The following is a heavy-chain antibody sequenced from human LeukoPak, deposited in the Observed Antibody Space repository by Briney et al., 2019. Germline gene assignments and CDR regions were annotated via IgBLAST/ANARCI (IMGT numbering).Heavy chain of an antibody. Sequence: SVKVSCKASGGTFNTYAITWVRQAPGQGLEWLGGIVPMFDTTNYGQKFQGRLTITADPSTSTAYMELSRLRSDDTAVYYCARDRKKELLWFGESNNWFDPWGQGTLVTVSS. D-gene: IGHD3-10*01. V-gene: IGHV1-69*13. CDR1: GGTFNTYA. CDR3: ARDRKKELLWFGESNNWFDP. J-gene: IGHJ5*02. CDR2: IVPMFDTT.